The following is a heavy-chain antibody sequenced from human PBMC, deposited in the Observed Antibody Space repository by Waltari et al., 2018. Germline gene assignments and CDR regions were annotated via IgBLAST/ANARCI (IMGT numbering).Heavy chain of an antibody. CDR1: GVIFEVYT. D-gene: IGHD5-18*01. CDR2: ISWDGATT. J-gene: IGHJ3*02. V-gene: IGHV3-43*01. Sequence: EVQLVESGGLVVQPGGSLRLSCAASGVIFEVYTMHWVRQPPGKGLEWVSLISWDGATTSYADSVKGRFTISRDNTKNSLYLQMNSLRTEDTALYYCTKARGGYSYGDAIYIWGQGTMVTVSS. CDR3: TKARGGYSYGDAIYI.